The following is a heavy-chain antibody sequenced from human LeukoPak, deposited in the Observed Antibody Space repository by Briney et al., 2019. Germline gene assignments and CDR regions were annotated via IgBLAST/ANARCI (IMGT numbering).Heavy chain of an antibody. D-gene: IGHD3-16*01. V-gene: IGHV3-13*01. CDR1: GLTFRNYD. CDR3: ARLELGVLDWYFDL. CDR2: VTTTGDT. J-gene: IGHJ2*01. Sequence: PGGSLRLSCAASGLTFRNYDMYWVRQTTGKPLEWVAGVTTTGDTYYPGSVKGRFTISREDAKSSLFLQMNSLRVGDTAVYYCARLELGVLDWYFDLWGRGTLVTVSS.